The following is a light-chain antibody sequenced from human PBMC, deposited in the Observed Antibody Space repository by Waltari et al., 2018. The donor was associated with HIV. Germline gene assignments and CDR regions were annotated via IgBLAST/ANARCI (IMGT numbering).Light chain of an antibody. CDR3: HQYFSVFPST. V-gene: IGKV4-1*01. J-gene: IGKJ4*01. CDR1: RILLHSPNNRNY. Sequence: DIVMTQSTDSLALSLGERNTINCTSNRILLHSPNNRNYLAWYQQKPGQSPRLLLYWASTRESGVPARFIGGGSETDFTLTITNVQAEDAAVYYCHQYFSVFPSTFGGGTTVEI. CDR2: WAS.